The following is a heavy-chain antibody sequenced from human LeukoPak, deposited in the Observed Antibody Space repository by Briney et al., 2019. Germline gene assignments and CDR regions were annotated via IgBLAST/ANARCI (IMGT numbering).Heavy chain of an antibody. Sequence: GGSLRLSCAPSGFAVSSNYMSWVAQGPGKGLEWVSIIYSGGSTYYADSVKGRFTISRDNSKNTLYLQMNSLRAEDTAVYYCARVDGAFDIWGQGTMVTVSS. J-gene: IGHJ3*02. CDR1: GFAVSSNY. D-gene: IGHD3-9*01. CDR3: ARVDGAFDI. CDR2: IYSGGST. V-gene: IGHV3-66*01.